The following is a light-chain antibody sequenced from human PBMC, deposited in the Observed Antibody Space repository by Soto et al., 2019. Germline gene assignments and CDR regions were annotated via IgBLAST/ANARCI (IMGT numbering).Light chain of an antibody. J-gene: IGKJ2*01. CDR1: QSISTY. CDR2: AAS. CDR3: QQSYSTPYT. Sequence: EIQMTQSPSSLSASVGDRVTITCRTNQSISTYLNWYQGKPGKAPKLLIYAASSLQSGVPSKFRGSGSGTDFTLTISSLQPDDFATYYCQQSYSTPYTFGQGTKLEIK. V-gene: IGKV1-39*01.